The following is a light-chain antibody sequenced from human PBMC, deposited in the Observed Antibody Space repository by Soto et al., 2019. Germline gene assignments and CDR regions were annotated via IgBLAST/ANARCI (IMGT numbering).Light chain of an antibody. V-gene: IGLV1-40*01. CDR1: SSNIGAGYD. Sequence: QSVLTQPPSVSGAQGQRVTIFCTASSSNIGAGYDVHWYQQLPGTAPKLLIYGNSNRPSGVPDRFSGSKSGTSASLAITGRRAEDQADYYCQSYDSSLSGVVFGGGTKVTVL. J-gene: IGLJ2*01. CDR3: QSYDSSLSGVV. CDR2: GNS.